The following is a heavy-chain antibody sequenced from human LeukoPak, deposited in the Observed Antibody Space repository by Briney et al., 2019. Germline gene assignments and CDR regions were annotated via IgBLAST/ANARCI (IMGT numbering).Heavy chain of an antibody. CDR2: IYYSGST. J-gene: IGHJ3*02. CDR3: ARDRYFDWFHAFDI. D-gene: IGHD3-9*01. Sequence: SETLSLTCTVSGGSISSSSYYWGWIRQPPGKGLEWIGYIYYSGSTNYNPSLKSRLTISVDTSKNQFSLKLTSVTAADTAVYYCARDRYFDWFHAFDIWGQGTMVTVSS. V-gene: IGHV4-61*01. CDR1: GGSISSSSYY.